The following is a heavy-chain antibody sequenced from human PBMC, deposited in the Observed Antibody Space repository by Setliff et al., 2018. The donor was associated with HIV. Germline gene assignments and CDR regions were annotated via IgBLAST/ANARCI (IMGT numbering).Heavy chain of an antibody. Sequence: PSETLSLTCAVYGGSFSGYYWSWIRQPPGKGLEWIGEINHSGSNFYSPSLASRLSMSVDTSKNQFSLNLRSVTAADTAVYYCARGGNSAAAWFDSWGQGTLVTVS. J-gene: IGHJ5*01. CDR2: INHSGSN. CDR3: ARGGNSAAAWFDS. V-gene: IGHV4-34*01. D-gene: IGHD6-13*01. CDR1: GGSFSGYY.